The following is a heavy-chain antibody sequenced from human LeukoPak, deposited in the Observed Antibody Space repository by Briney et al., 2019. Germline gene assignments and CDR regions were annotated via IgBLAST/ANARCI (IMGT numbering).Heavy chain of an antibody. CDR3: AGDYDILTGYYRGAVRGPSLDY. V-gene: IGHV3-21*01. CDR1: GFTFSSYS. J-gene: IGHJ4*02. CDR2: ISSSSSYI. D-gene: IGHD3-9*01. Sequence: GGSLRLSCAASGFTFSSYSMNWVRQAPGKGLEWVSSISSSSSYIYYADSVKGRFTISRDNAKNSLYLQMNSLRAEDTAVYYCAGDYDILTGYYRGAVRGPSLDYWGQGTLVTVSS.